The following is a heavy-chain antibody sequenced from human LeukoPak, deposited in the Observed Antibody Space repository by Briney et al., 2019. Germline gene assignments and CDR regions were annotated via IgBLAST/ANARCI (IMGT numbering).Heavy chain of an antibody. V-gene: IGHV4-39*07. CDR3: ARDGELDCSGGSCYYDAFDI. Sequence: PSETLSLTCTVSGGSISSSSYYWGWIRQPPGKGLEWIGSIYYSGSTYYNPSLKSRVTISVDTSENQFSLKLSSVTAADTAVYYCARDGELDCSGGSCYYDAFDIWGQGTMVTVSS. D-gene: IGHD2-15*01. CDR2: IYYSGST. CDR1: GGSISSSSYY. J-gene: IGHJ3*02.